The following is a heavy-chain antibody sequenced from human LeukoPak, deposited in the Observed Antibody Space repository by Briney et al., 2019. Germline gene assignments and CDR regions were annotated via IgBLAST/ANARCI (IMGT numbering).Heavy chain of an antibody. J-gene: IGHJ3*01. V-gene: IGHV3-23*01. CDR3: AKGLRFLEWSGFAV. Sequence: GGSLRLSCAASEFTFSSYAMNWVRQAPGKGLEWVSATSGSGGIAFYADSVKGRFTISRDNSNNTLYLQMNSLRAEDTAVYYCAKGLRFLEWSGFAVWGQGTMVTVSS. CDR2: TSGSGGIA. D-gene: IGHD3-3*01. CDR1: EFTFSSYA.